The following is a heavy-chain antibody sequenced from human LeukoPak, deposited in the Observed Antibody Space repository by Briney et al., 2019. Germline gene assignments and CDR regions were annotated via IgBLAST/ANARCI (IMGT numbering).Heavy chain of an antibody. CDR3: ARQVYGSGNYYFDY. Sequence: GESLKISWKGSGYSFTSYWIGLGRQLPGKGLGWMGIIYPGDSDTRYSPSFQGQVTISADKSISTAYLQWSSLKASDTAMYYCARQVYGSGNYYFDYWGQGTLVTVSS. CDR2: IYPGDSDT. V-gene: IGHV5-51*01. D-gene: IGHD3-10*01. J-gene: IGHJ4*02. CDR1: GYSFTSYW.